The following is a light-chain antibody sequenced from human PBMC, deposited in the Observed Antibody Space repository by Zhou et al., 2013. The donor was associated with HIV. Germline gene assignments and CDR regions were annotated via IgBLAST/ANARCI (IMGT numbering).Light chain of an antibody. CDR1: QSVSSSF. CDR3: QQYNNWPT. V-gene: IGKV3D-15*01. CDR2: GAS. Sequence: DIVLRQSPGTLSLSPGERATLSCRASQSVSSSFLAWYQQKPGQAPRLLIHGASTRATGIPARFSGSGSGAEFTLTISSLQSEDFAVYYCQQYNNWPTFGQGTKLEIK. J-gene: IGKJ2*01.